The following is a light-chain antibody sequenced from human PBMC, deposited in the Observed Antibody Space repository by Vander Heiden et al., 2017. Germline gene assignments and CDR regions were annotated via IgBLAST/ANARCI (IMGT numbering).Light chain of an antibody. CDR1: TGVVTSAYY. J-gene: IGLJ2*01. V-gene: IGLV7-43*01. Sequence: QTVVTQEPSLTVSQGETVTLTCASSTGVVTSAYYPNWFQQKPGQAPRALIYSTGNKHSWTPARFSGTLLGGKAALTLSGVQPEDEAEYYCLLYFGGEAVFGGGTKLTV. CDR3: LLYFGGEAV. CDR2: STG.